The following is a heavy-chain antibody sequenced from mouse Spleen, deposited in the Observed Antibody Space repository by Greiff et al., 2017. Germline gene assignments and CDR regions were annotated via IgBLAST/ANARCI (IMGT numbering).Heavy chain of an antibody. CDR1: GYAFSSSW. CDR2: IYPGDGDT. Sequence: VKLMESGPELVKPGASVKISCKASGYAFSSSWMNWVKQRPGKGLEWIGRIYPGDGDTNYNGKFKGKATLTADKSSSTAYMQLSSLTSEDSAVYFCAKRSTVVATGGYFDYWGQGTTLTVSS. CDR3: AKRSTVVATGGYFDY. D-gene: IGHD1-1*01. V-gene: IGHV1-82*01. J-gene: IGHJ2*01.